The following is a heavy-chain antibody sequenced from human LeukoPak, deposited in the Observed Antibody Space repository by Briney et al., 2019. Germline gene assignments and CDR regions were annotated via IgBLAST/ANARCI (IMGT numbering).Heavy chain of an antibody. V-gene: IGHV3-23*01. CDR3: AKDSTWIQLWFDY. D-gene: IGHD5-18*01. J-gene: IGHJ4*02. Sequence: PGGSLRLSCAASGFTFGDYAMIWVRQAPGRGLEWVSSVSGSGTYSYYTDSVRGRFTISRDNSKNTVYLQMNSLRADDTALYYCAKDSTWIQLWFDYWGQGTLVTVSS. CDR2: VSGSGTYS. CDR1: GFTFGDYA.